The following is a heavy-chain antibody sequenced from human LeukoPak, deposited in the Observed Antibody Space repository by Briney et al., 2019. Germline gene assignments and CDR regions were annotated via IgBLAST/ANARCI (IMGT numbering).Heavy chain of an antibody. J-gene: IGHJ3*02. CDR2: IYHSGST. CDR3: AALPPRFSDLEGAFDI. CDR1: GYSISSGYY. D-gene: IGHD1-1*01. V-gene: IGHV4-38-2*01. Sequence: SETLSLTCAVSGYSISSGYYWGWIRQPPGKGLEWIGSIYHSGSTYYNPSLKSRVTISVDTSKNQFSLKLSSVTAADTAVYYCAALPPRFSDLEGAFDIWGQGTMVTVSS.